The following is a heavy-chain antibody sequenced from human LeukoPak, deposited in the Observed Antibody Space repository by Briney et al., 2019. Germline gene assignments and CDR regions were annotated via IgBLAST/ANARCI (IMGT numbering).Heavy chain of an antibody. J-gene: IGHJ4*02. V-gene: IGHV4-59*12. CDR3: ARGRDLALHFDY. CDR1: GGSISSYY. Sequence: SETLSLTCTVSGGSISSYYWSWIRQPPGKGLEWIGYIYYSGTTNYNPSLKSRVTISVDTSKNQFSLKLSSVTAADTAVYYCARGRDLALHFDYWGQGTLVTVSS. CDR2: IYYSGTT.